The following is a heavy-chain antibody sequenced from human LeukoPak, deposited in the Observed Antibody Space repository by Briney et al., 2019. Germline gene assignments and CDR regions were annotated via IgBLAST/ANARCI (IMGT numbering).Heavy chain of an antibody. J-gene: IGHJ4*02. D-gene: IGHD3-22*01. CDR1: GGSISSGDYY. CDR2: IYYSGST. CDR3: AREQGCYGSSGYRGY. Sequence: SETLSLTCAVSGGSISSGDYYWSWIRQPPGKGLEWIRYIYYSGSTYYNPSLDSRVTISVDTSKNQFPLKPSSVTAGDAAGYDFAREQGCYGSSGYRGYWGEGTLVTVSS. V-gene: IGHV4-30-4*02.